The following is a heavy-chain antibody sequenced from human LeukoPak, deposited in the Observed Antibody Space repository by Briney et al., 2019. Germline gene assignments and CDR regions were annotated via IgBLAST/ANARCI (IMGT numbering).Heavy chain of an antibody. J-gene: IGHJ6*03. CDR2: INPNSGGT. Sequence: ASAKVSCKASGYTFTGYYMHWVRQAPGQGLEWMGWINPNSGGTNYAQKFQGRVTMTRDTSISTAYMELSRLRSDDTAVYYCARGQQQLVLRYYYYYMDVWGKGTTVTISS. CDR3: ARGQQQLVLRYYYYYMDV. CDR1: GYTFTGYY. V-gene: IGHV1-2*02. D-gene: IGHD6-13*01.